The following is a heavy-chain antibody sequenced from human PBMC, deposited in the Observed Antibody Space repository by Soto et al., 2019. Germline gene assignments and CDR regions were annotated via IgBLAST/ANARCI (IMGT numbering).Heavy chain of an antibody. Sequence: GGSLRLSCAASGFTFSSYSMNWVRQAPGKGLEWVSYISSSSSTIYYADSVKGRFTISRDNAKNSLYLQMNSLRDEDTAVYYCARVIGLRVGELSLSTHAFDIWGQGTMVTVSS. CDR2: ISSSSSTI. CDR3: ARVIGLRVGELSLSTHAFDI. D-gene: IGHD3-16*02. V-gene: IGHV3-48*02. CDR1: GFTFSSYS. J-gene: IGHJ3*02.